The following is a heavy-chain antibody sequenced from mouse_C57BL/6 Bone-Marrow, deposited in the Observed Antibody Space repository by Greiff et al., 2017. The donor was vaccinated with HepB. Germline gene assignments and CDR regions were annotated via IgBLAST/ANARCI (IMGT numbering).Heavy chain of an antibody. CDR2: IDPENGDT. CDR3: TFYYGSNCFAY. J-gene: IGHJ3*01. V-gene: IGHV14-4*01. CDR1: GFNIKDDY. Sequence: DVQLQESGAELVRPGASVKLSCTASGFNIKDDYMHWVKQRPEQGLEWIGWIDPENGDTEYASKFQGKATITADTSSNTAYLQLISLTSEDTGVYYCTFYYGSNCFAYWGQGTLVTVSA. D-gene: IGHD1-1*01.